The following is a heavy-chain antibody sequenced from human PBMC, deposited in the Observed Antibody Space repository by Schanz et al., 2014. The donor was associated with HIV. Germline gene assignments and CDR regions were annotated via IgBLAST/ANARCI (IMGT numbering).Heavy chain of an antibody. CDR1: GFTFRSYA. D-gene: IGHD3-22*01. CDR3: ARGRGTYNSGYYDPPDF. V-gene: IGHV3-23*01. Sequence: VQVLESGGGLVQPGGSLRLSCVASGFTFRSYAMSWVRQAPGKGLEWVSLITGSGGNTYYAGSLKGRFTISRDNSKNTVYLQMNSLKAEDTAIYYCARGRGTYNSGYYDPPDFWGQGSQVTVSS. CDR2: ITGSGGNT. J-gene: IGHJ4*02.